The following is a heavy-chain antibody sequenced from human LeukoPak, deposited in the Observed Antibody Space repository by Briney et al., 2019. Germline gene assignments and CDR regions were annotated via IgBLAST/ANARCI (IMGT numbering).Heavy chain of an antibody. CDR3: ARGVDGDYVIHY. D-gene: IGHD4-17*01. CDR2: ISSSGSTI. J-gene: IGHJ4*02. V-gene: IGHV3-48*04. CDR1: GFTFSSYW. Sequence: GGSLRLSCAASGFTFSSYWMSWVRQAPGKGLEWVSYISSSGSTIYYADSVKGRFTISRDNAKNSLYLQMNSLRAEDTAVYYCARGVDGDYVIHYWGQGTLVTVSS.